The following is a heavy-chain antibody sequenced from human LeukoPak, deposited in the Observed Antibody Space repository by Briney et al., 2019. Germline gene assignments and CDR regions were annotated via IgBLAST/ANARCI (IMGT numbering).Heavy chain of an antibody. CDR2: ISVSDDST. J-gene: IGHJ5*02. V-gene: IGHV3-23*01. D-gene: IGHD2-2*01. CDR3: AKDRFCSSTNCPYDQ. Sequence: PGGSLRLSCAASGFTSSDYTMNWVRQAPGKGLEWVSGISVSDDSTYYADSVKGRFIMSRDNSNNMLYLQMNSLRAEDTAVYYCAKDRFCSSTNCPYDQWGQGTLVTVSS. CDR1: GFTSSDYT.